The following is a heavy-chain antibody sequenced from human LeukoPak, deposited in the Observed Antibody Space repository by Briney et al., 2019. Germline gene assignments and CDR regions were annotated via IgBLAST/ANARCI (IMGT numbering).Heavy chain of an antibody. CDR2: IYPGDSDT. J-gene: IGHJ3*02. V-gene: IGHV5-51*01. CDR3: ARSQLWFGEPLYDAFDI. CDR1: GYSFTSYW. D-gene: IGHD3-10*01. Sequence: GESLKISCKGSGYSFTSYWIGWVRQMPGKGLEWMGIIYPGDSDTRYSPSFQGQVTISADKSISTAYLQWSSLKASDTAMYYCARSQLWFGEPLYDAFDIWGQGTMVTVSS.